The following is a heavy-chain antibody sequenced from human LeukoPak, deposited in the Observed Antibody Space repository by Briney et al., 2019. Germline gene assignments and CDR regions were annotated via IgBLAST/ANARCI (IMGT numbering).Heavy chain of an antibody. J-gene: IGHJ1*01. CDR3: ATLDSWLGFQH. D-gene: IGHD6-19*01. CDR2: INHSGST. V-gene: IGHV4-34*08. CDR1: GFTFSEYY. Sequence: PGGSLRLSCAASGFTFSEYYMSWIRQAPGKGLEWIGEINHSGSTNYNPSLKSRLTISVDTSKNQFSLRLSSVTAADTAVYYCATLDSWLGFQHWGQGTLVTVSS.